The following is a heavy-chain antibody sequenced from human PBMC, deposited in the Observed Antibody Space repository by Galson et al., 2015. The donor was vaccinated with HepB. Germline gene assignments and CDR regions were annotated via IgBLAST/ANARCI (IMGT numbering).Heavy chain of an antibody. J-gene: IGHJ5*02. D-gene: IGHD2-2*01. CDR1: GFTFSSYA. CDR3: AKGYCSSTSCPPPNWFDP. Sequence: SLRLSCAASGFTFSSYAMSWVRQAPVKGLEWVSAISGSGGSTYYADSVKGRFTISRDNSKNTLYLQMNSLRAEDTAVYYCAKGYCSSTSCPPPNWFDPWGQGTLVTVSS. V-gene: IGHV3-23*01. CDR2: ISGSGGST.